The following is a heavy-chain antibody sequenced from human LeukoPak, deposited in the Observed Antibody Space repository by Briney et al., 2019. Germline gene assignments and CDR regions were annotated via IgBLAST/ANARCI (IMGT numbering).Heavy chain of an antibody. CDR1: GFTFTTYA. V-gene: IGHV3-30*04. CDR2: ISYDGRIK. J-gene: IGHJ4*02. D-gene: IGHD4/OR15-4a*01. Sequence: GGSLRLSCTGSGFTFTTYALHWVRQGPGKGPEWVAVISYDGRIKYYADSVKGRFTISRDNSKNMVYLQMNSLRADDTAVYYCAKTAVVITFRFDDWGQGALVTVSS. CDR3: AKTAVVITFRFDD.